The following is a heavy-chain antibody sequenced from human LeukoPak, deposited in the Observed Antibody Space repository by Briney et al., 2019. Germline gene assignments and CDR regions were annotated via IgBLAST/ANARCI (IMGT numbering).Heavy chain of an antibody. CDR2: INPNSGGT. D-gene: IGHD2-21*02. CDR3: ARATAFDY. Sequence: ASVKVSCKTSGYTFTDYYMHWVRQAPGQGLEWMGWINPNSGGTCYAQNFQGRVTMTRDTSISTGYMELSRLRSDDTAVYYCARATAFDYWGPGTLVTVSS. V-gene: IGHV1-2*02. CDR1: GYTFTDYY. J-gene: IGHJ4*02.